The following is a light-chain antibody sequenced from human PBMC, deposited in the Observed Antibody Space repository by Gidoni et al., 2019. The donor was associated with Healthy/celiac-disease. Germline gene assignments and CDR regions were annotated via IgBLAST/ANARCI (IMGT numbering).Light chain of an antibody. CDR2: GAS. CDR3: QQYNDWPRT. V-gene: IGKV3-15*01. Sequence: EIVMTQSPATLSGSPGERVTLSCRASQSVGSNLAWYQQKPGQAPRLLIYGASTRATGIPARFSGSGSGTEFTLTISSLQSEDFAVYYCQQYNDWPRTFGQGTKVEIK. CDR1: QSVGSN. J-gene: IGKJ1*01.